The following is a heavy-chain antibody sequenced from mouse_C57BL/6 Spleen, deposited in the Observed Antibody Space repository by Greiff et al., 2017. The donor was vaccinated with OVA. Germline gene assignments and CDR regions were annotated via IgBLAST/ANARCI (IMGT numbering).Heavy chain of an antibody. CDR2: IDPEDGDT. D-gene: IGHD2-4*01. Sequence: EVKLMESGAELVRPGASVKLSCTASGFNIKDYYMHWVKQRSEQGLEWIGRIDPEDGDTEYAPKFQGKATMTADTSSNTAYLQLSSLTSEETAVYYCTTGDYDAGNWYFDVWGTGTTVTVSS. J-gene: IGHJ1*03. CDR1: GFNIKDYY. V-gene: IGHV14-1*01. CDR3: TTGDYDAGNWYFDV.